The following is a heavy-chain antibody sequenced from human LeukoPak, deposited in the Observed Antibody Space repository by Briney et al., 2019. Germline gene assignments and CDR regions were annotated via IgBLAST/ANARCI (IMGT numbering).Heavy chain of an antibody. CDR2: INPSGGST. Sequence: ASVKVSCKASGYTFTSYYMHWVRQAPGQGLEWMGIINPSGGSTSYAQKFQGRVTMTEDTSTDTAYMELSSLRSEDTAVYYCATVRRSYSAYYFDYWGQGTLVTVSS. V-gene: IGHV1-46*01. J-gene: IGHJ4*02. CDR1: GYTFTSYY. CDR3: ATVRRSYSAYYFDY. D-gene: IGHD2-21*01.